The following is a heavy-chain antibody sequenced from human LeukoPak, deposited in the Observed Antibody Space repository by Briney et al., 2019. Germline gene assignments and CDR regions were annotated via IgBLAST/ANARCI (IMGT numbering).Heavy chain of an antibody. CDR2: INHSGST. D-gene: IGHD4-17*01. CDR3: ARSDLYGDYPPGNY. CDR1: GGSFSGYY. J-gene: IGHJ4*02. Sequence: SETLSLTCAVYGGSFSGYYWSWIRQPPGKGLEWIGEINHSGSTNYNPSLKSRVTISVDTSKNQFSLKLSSVAAADTAFYYCARSDLYGDYPPGNYWGQGTLVAVSS. V-gene: IGHV4-34*01.